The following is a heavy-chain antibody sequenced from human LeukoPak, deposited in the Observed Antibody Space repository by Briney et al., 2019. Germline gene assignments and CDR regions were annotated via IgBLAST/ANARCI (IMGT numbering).Heavy chain of an antibody. CDR1: GFSLSTSGMC. J-gene: IGHJ3*02. D-gene: IGHD3-22*01. CDR2: IDWDDDK. CDR3: ARMYYDSSGYAFDI. V-gene: IGHV2-70*11. Sequence: SGPALVKPTQTLTLTCTFSGFSLSTSGMCVSWIRQPPGKALEWLARIDWDDDKYYSTSLKTRLTISKDTSKNQVVLTMTNMDPVDTATYYCARMYYDSSGYAFDIWGQGTMVTVSS.